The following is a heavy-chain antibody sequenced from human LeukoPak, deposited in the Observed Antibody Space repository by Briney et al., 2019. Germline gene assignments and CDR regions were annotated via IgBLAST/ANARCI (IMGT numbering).Heavy chain of an antibody. D-gene: IGHD1-1*01. V-gene: IGHV3-7*04. J-gene: IGHJ4*02. Sequence: GGSLRLSCAASGFTFSGSAVHWVRQAPGKGPEWVANVKEDGSATYYVDSVKGRFTISRDNAKKSLYLQMNSLRAEGTAVYYCARDSPGYLAYDSWGQGTLVTVSS. CDR1: GFTFSGSA. CDR3: ARDSPGYLAYDS. CDR2: VKEDGSAT.